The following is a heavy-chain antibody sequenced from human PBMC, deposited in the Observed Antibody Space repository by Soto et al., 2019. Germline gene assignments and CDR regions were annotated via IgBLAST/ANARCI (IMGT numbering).Heavy chain of an antibody. J-gene: IGHJ4*02. CDR3: AKVTGPIGVAGYFDY. D-gene: IGHD2-15*01. CDR2: ISGSGGST. CDR1: GFTFSSYA. Sequence: EVQLLESGGGLVQPGGSLRLSCAASGFTFSSYAMSWVRQAPGKGLEWVSAISGSGGSTYYADSVKGRFTISRDKSKNTLYLQMNSLRAEDTAVYYCAKVTGPIGVAGYFDYWGQGTLVTVSS. V-gene: IGHV3-23*01.